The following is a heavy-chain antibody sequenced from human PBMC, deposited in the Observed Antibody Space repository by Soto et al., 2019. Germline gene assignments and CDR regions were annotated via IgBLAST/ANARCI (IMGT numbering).Heavy chain of an antibody. V-gene: IGHV3-21*01. J-gene: IGHJ6*02. CDR2: ISSSSSYI. CDR3: ARDSQERYFDWLLTPQYYYYYGMDV. CDR1: GFTFGSYS. Sequence: GGSLRLSCAASGFTFGSYSMNWVRQAPGKGLEWVSSISSSSSYIYYADSVKGRFTISRDSTKQTLYLQMNSLRAEDTAVYYCARDSQERYFDWLLTPQYYYYYGMDVWGQGTTVTVSS. D-gene: IGHD3-9*01.